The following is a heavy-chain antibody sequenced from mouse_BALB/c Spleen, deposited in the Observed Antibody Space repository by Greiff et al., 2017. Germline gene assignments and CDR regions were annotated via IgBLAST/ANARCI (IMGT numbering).Heavy chain of an antibody. J-gene: IGHJ4*01. CDR2: INPSNGGT. Sequence: VQLKESGAELVKPGASVKLSCKASAYTFTSYYMYWVKQRPGKGLEWIGEINPSNGGTNFNEKFKSKATLTVDKSSSTAYMQLSSLTSEDSAVYYCTRSPITTAYYAMDYWGQGTSVTVSS. CDR3: TRSPITTAYYAMDY. V-gene: IGHV1S81*02. CDR1: AYTFTSYY. D-gene: IGHD1-2*01.